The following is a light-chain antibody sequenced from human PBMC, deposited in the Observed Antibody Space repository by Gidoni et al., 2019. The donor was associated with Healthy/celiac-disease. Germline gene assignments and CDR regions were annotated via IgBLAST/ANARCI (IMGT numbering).Light chain of an antibody. Sequence: DIVMTQSPDSLAVSLGERATINCKSSQSVLYSSNNKNNLAWYQQKPGQPPKLLIYWASTRESGVPDRFSGSRSGTDFTLTISSLQAEDVAVYYCQQYYSTPLTFGGGTKVEIK. V-gene: IGKV4-1*01. CDR2: WAS. CDR3: QQYYSTPLT. J-gene: IGKJ4*01. CDR1: QSVLYSSNNKNN.